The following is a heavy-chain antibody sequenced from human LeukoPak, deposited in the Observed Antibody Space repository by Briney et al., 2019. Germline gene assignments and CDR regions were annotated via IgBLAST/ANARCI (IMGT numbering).Heavy chain of an antibody. CDR1: GYTFTSYG. CDR2: ISAYNGNT. CDR3: ARLFEYSSSSTFDY. Sequence: ASVKDSCKASGYTFTSYGISWVRQAPGQGLEWMGWISAYNGNTNYAQKLQGRVTMTTDTSTSTAYMELRSLRSDDTAVYYCARLFEYSSSSTFDYWGQGTLVTVSS. V-gene: IGHV1-18*01. J-gene: IGHJ4*02. D-gene: IGHD6-6*01.